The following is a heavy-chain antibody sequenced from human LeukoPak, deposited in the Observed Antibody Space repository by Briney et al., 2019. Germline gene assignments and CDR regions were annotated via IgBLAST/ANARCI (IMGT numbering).Heavy chain of an antibody. CDR3: SLARSEYHYGMDV. CDR1: GDSVSSISVA. Sequence: SQTLSLTCAISGDSVSSISVAWNWIRQSPSRGLEWLGRTYYRSKWYYEYAVSVKSRTNISPATSKNQFSLQLTSVTPEDTAVYYCSLARSEYHYGMDVWGQGTTVTVSS. V-gene: IGHV6-1*01. J-gene: IGHJ6*02. CDR2: TYYRSKWYY.